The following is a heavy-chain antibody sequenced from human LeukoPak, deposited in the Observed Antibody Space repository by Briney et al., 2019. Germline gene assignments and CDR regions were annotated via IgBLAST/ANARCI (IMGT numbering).Heavy chain of an antibody. CDR2: ISSSSGTI. J-gene: IGHJ3*02. CDR3: ARRLKAATGDAFDI. CDR1: GFRFSTCG. D-gene: IGHD6-13*01. Sequence: GGSLRLSCAASGFRFSTCGMSWVRQAPGKGLEWVSYISSSSGTIFYADSVKGRFTISRDNAKNSLYLQMNSLRDEDTAVYYCARRLKAATGDAFDIWGQGAMVTVSS. V-gene: IGHV3-48*02.